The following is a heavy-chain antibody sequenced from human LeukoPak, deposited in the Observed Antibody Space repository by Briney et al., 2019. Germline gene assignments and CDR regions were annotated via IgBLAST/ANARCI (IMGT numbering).Heavy chain of an antibody. CDR3: ARARYDSSGYRFDY. CDR2: IYYSGST. CDR1: GGSISSYY. V-gene: IGHV4-59*01. Sequence: PSETPSLTCTVSGGSISSYYWSWIRQPPGKGLEWIGYIYYSGSTNYNPSLKSRVTISVDTSKNQFSLKLSSVTAADTAVYYCARARYDSSGYRFDYWGQGTLVTVSS. J-gene: IGHJ4*02. D-gene: IGHD3-22*01.